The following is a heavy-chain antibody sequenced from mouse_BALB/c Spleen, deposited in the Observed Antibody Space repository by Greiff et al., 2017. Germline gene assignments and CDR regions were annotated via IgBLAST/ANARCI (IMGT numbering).Heavy chain of an antibody. J-gene: IGHJ4*01. CDR1: GYSITSDYA. D-gene: IGHD3-2*01. V-gene: IGHV3-2*02. Sequence: EVHLVESGPGLVKPSQSLSLTCTVTGYSITSDYAWNWIRQFPGNKLEWMGYISYSGSTSYNPSLKSRISITRDTSKNQFFLQLNSVTTEDTATYYCARRRDSSGSYAMDYWGQGTSVTVSS. CDR2: ISYSGST. CDR3: ARRRDSSGSYAMDY.